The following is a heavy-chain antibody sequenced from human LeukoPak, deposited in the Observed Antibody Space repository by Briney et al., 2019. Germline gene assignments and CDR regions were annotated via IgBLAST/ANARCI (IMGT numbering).Heavy chain of an antibody. D-gene: IGHD6-13*01. Sequence: SQTLSLTCAISGDSVSSNFAAWNWIRQSPSRGLEWLGRTYYKSKWSNDYASSVKSRITINPDTSKNQFSLQLNSVTPEDTAVYFCVGRFREVTGAGNRYYGMDVWGQGTTVTVSS. CDR2: TYYKSKWSN. CDR1: GDSVSSNFAA. V-gene: IGHV6-1*01. J-gene: IGHJ6*02. CDR3: VGRFREVTGAGNRYYGMDV.